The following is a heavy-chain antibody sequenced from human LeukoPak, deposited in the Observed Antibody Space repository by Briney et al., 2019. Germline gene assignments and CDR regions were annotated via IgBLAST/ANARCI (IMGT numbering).Heavy chain of an antibody. J-gene: IGHJ4*02. CDR1: GYTFTGYY. V-gene: IGHV1-2*02. Sequence: ASVKVSCKASGYTFTGYYMHWVRQAPGQGLEWMGWINPNSGGTNYAQKFQGRVTMTRDTSISTAYMELGRLRSDDTAVYYCARASRNYCSGGSCFFDFDYWGQGTLVTVSS. CDR2: INPNSGGT. CDR3: ARASRNYCSGGSCFFDFDY. D-gene: IGHD2-15*01.